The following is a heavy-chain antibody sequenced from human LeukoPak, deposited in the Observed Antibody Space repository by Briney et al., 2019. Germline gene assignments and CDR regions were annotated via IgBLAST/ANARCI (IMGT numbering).Heavy chain of an antibody. D-gene: IGHD2-2*01. CDR3: AKKPRTKDGSTTSCYGRRSNSYGMDA. V-gene: IGHV3-30*18. CDR1: GFPFSSYR. Sequence: PGGPLRLPCAPSGFPFSSYRMHWVPHSPGKGLEGVTVISYGESNKYYPHSGKSRLPISRFNAKNAPYLQMHSLRGDDTAVYYCAKKPRTKDGSTTSCYGRRSNSYGMDAWGKGTTVTVSS. J-gene: IGHJ6*04. CDR2: ISYGESNK.